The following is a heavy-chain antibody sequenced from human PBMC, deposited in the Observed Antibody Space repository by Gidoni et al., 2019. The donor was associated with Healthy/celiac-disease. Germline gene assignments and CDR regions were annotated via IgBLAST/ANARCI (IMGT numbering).Heavy chain of an antibody. CDR1: GSTSSSYA. J-gene: IGHJ4*02. Sequence: EVQLLESGGGLVQPGGSLRLSCAASGSTSSSYAMSWGRQAPGNGLEWVSAIRGSVGSTYYADSVKGRFTISRDNSKNTLYLQMNSLRAEDTAVYYCAKVRGYSGYAPFDYWGQGTLVTVSS. V-gene: IGHV3-23*01. CDR3: AKVRGYSGYAPFDY. D-gene: IGHD5-12*01. CDR2: IRGSVGST.